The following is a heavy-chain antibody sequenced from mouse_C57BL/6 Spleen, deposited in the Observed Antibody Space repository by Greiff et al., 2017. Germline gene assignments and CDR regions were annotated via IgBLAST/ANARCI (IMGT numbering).Heavy chain of an antibody. CDR3: ARAHYGSRGDWYFDV. CDR2: IDPSDSET. J-gene: IGHJ1*03. CDR1: GYTFTSYW. Sequence: QVQLQQPGAELVRPGSSVKLSCKASGYTFTSYWMHWVKQRPIQGLEWIGNIDPSDSETHYNQKFKDKATLTVDKSSSTAYMQLSSLTSEDSAVYYCARAHYGSRGDWYFDVWGTGTTVTVSS. V-gene: IGHV1-52*01. D-gene: IGHD1-1*01.